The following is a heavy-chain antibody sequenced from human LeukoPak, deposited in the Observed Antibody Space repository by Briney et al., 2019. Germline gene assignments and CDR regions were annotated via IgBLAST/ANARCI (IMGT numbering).Heavy chain of an antibody. CDR2: INSDSGGT. Sequence: ASVKVSCKASGYTFTGHYMHWVRQAPGQGLEWMGWINSDSGGTKYAQKFQGSVIMTRGTSISTAYMELSRLRSDDTAVYYCARGRVHSWSDAFDIWGQGTTVTVSS. CDR3: ARGRVHSWSDAFDI. J-gene: IGHJ3*02. V-gene: IGHV1-2*02. CDR1: GYTFTGHY. D-gene: IGHD1-1*01.